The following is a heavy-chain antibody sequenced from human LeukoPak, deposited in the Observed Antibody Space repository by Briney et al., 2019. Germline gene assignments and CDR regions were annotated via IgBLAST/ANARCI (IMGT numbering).Heavy chain of an antibody. D-gene: IGHD3-10*01. CDR3: ARPRYGSGSLDS. CDR1: GESFSGHY. CDR2: INHSGST. Sequence: SETLSPTCAVYGESFSGHYWTWIRQPPGRGLEWIGEINHSGSTTSNPSLNNRVTISVDTSKNQFSLKLTSVTAADTAVYYCARPRYGSGSLDSWGQGTLVTVSS. J-gene: IGHJ4*02. V-gene: IGHV4-34*01.